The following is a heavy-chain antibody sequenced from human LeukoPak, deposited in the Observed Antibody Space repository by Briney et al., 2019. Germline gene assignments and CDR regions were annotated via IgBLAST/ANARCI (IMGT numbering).Heavy chain of an antibody. CDR1: GFTLSNYV. V-gene: IGHV3-30*18. J-gene: IGHJ4*02. Sequence: PGRSLRLSCAASGFTLSNYVMHWVRQAPGKGRGRVAVISYNENTENYADSVKGRFTIYRDNPKSNLYLQVNGLCYWDRAVYDCAKVGPVVLQTAYFDSWGQGTLVTVSS. D-gene: IGHD2-2*01. CDR2: ISYNENTE. CDR3: AKVGPVVLQTAYFDS.